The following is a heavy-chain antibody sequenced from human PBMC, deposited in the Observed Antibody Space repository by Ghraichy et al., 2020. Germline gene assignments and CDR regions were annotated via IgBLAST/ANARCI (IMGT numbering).Heavy chain of an antibody. CDR2: ITSRSDTI. CDR1: GFTFSAYS. V-gene: IGHV3-48*01. J-gene: IGHJ3*01. D-gene: IGHD1-26*01. Sequence: GSLRLSCAASGFTFSAYSMNWVRQAPGKGLEWVSYITSRSDTIYYTDSVKGRFTISRDNAEDSLYLQMNSLRAEDTAVYYCARSRDGGTYSAHYTFELWGQGTMVTVSS. CDR3: ARSRDGGTYSAHYTFEL.